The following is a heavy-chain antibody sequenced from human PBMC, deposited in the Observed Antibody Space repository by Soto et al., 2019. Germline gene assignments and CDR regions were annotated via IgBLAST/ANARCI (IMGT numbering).Heavy chain of an antibody. Sequence: EVQLVESGGGLVKPGGSLRLSCAASGFTFSSYSMNWVRQAPGKGLEWVSSISSSSSYIYYADSVKGRFTISRDNAKNSLYLQMNSLRAEDTAVYYCARDLVVVVAATGNFDYWGQGTLVTVSS. CDR1: GFTFSSYS. V-gene: IGHV3-21*01. CDR2: ISSSSSYI. J-gene: IGHJ4*02. CDR3: ARDLVVVVAATGNFDY. D-gene: IGHD2-15*01.